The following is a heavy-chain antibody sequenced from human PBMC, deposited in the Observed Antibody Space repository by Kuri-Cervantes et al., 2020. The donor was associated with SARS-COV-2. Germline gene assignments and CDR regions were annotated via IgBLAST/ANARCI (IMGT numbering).Heavy chain of an antibody. CDR3: ARQWLGMTRAYYYGMDV. CDR2: MNPNSGNT. D-gene: IGHD6-19*01. CDR1: GGTFSSYA. Sequence: ASVKVSCKASGGTFSSYAINWVRQATGQGLEWMGWMNPNSGNTGYAQKFQGRVTMTRNTSINTAYMELSSLRSEDTAVYYCARQWLGMTRAYYYGMDVWGQGTTVTVSS. J-gene: IGHJ6*02. V-gene: IGHV1-8*02.